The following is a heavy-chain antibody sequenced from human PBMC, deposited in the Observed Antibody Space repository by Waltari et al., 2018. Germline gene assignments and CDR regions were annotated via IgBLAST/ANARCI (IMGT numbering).Heavy chain of an antibody. CDR3: ARESRDGYNGDAFDI. Sequence: EEQLVESGGGLVQPGDALRAPCPASGSTVNSNNMTWVRQAPGKGLEWGSVIYSGGSTEYADSVKGRFIISRDSSENTLYLQMNSLRAEDTAVYYCARESRDGYNGDAFDIWGQGTMVTVSS. J-gene: IGHJ3*02. CDR2: IYSGGST. D-gene: IGHD2-21*01. CDR1: GSTVNSNN. V-gene: IGHV3-66*02.